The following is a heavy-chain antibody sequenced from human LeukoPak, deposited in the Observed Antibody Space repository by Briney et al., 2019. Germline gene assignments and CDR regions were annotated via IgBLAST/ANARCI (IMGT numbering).Heavy chain of an antibody. J-gene: IGHJ4*02. Sequence: SETLSLTCTVSGGSISSSSYYWGWIRQPPGKGVEWIVSIYYSGSTYYNPSLKCRVTISVDTSQHQFSLKLSSVTAADTAVYYCARSPPASAWGLRFDYWRQGTLLTVSS. V-gene: IGHV4-39*07. CDR3: ARSPPASAWGLRFDY. CDR1: GGSISSSSYY. CDR2: IYYSGST. D-gene: IGHD3-16*01.